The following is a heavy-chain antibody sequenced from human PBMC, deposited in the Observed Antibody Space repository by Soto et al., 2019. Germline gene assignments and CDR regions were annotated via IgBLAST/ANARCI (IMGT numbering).Heavy chain of an antibody. D-gene: IGHD3-22*01. V-gene: IGHV1-3*01. CDR2: INAGNGHT. J-gene: IGHJ5*02. Sequence: QVQLVQSGAEVKKPGASVKVSCKASGYTFTSYAMHWVRQAPGQRLEWMGWINAGNGHTKYSQKFQGRVTITRDTSESTAYMELSSLRSEDTAVYYCARDMGYYYDSSGYGWFDPWGQGTLVTVSS. CDR1: GYTFTSYA. CDR3: ARDMGYYYDSSGYGWFDP.